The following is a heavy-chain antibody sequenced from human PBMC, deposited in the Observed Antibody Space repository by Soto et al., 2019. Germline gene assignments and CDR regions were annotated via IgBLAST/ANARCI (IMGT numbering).Heavy chain of an antibody. D-gene: IGHD3-9*01. CDR3: ASLNFDILPGYYALDL. CDR2: ISYSGST. Sequence: SETLSLTCTVSGGSISGYYWSWIRQSPEKGLEYIGYISYSGSTNYNPSLKSRVTTSLDTSKNQFSLKLSSVTAADTAIYYCASLNFDILPGYYALDLWGQGTMVTVSS. V-gene: IGHV4-59*08. J-gene: IGHJ3*01. CDR1: GGSISGYY.